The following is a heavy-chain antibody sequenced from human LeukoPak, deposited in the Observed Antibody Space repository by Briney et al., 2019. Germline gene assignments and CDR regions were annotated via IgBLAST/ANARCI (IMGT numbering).Heavy chain of an antibody. CDR1: GFSFSNYA. V-gene: IGHV3-23*01. Sequence: PGGSLRLSCAASGFSFSNYAMTWVRQAPGKGLEWVSAISGSGVNTFSADSVKGRFTISRDNSKNTLFLQMNSLRAEDTAVYYCARGRDSSSSYPGYWGQGTLVTVSS. CDR3: ARGRDSSSSYPGY. J-gene: IGHJ4*02. D-gene: IGHD6-6*01. CDR2: ISGSGVNT.